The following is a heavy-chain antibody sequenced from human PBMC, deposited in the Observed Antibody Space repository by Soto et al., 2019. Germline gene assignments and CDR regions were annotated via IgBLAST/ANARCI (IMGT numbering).Heavy chain of an antibody. CDR3: ARQYQLLLSSWFDP. Sequence: GESLKISCRGSGYDFNTNWFGWVRQLPGRGLEWVGIMYPGDSDTRLLPSLQGHVTLSADKSISTAYLQWSSLKASDTAMYYCARQYQLLLSSWFDPWGQGTLVTVSS. V-gene: IGHV5-51*01. CDR2: MYPGDSDT. CDR1: GYDFNTNW. D-gene: IGHD2-2*01. J-gene: IGHJ5*02.